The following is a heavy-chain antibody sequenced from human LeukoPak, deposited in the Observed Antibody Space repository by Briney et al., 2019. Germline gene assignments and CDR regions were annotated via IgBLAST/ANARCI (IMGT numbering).Heavy chain of an antibody. D-gene: IGHD6-13*01. CDR2: ISSNGGST. Sequence: GGSLRLSCAASGFTFSSYAMHWVRQAPGKGLEYVSAISSNGGSTYYADSVKGRFTISRDNSKNTLYLQMGSLRAEDMAVYYCAKDEDYSSSWSQSFDYWGQGTLVTVSS. CDR3: AKDEDYSSSWSQSFDY. V-gene: IGHV3-64*02. J-gene: IGHJ4*02. CDR1: GFTFSSYA.